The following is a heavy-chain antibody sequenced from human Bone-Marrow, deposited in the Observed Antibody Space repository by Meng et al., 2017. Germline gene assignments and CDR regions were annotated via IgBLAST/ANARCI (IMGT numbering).Heavy chain of an antibody. CDR2: ISAYNGNA. CDR3: ARRSSAMDV. J-gene: IGHJ6*02. CDR1: GYTFSSFG. V-gene: IGHV1-18*01. Sequence: ASVKVSCKASGYTFSSFGISWVRQAPGQGLEWMGWISAYNGNANYAQKVQGRVTMTTDTSTSTAYMELRSLTSDDTAVYYCARRSSAMDVWGQGTTVTGAS. D-gene: IGHD2-15*01.